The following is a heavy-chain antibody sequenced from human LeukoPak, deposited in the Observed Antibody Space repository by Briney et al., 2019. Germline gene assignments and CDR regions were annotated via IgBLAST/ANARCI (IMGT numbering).Heavy chain of an antibody. CDR3: AKDMGGRLGP. CDR1: GFTISSSA. Sequence: GGSLRLSCAATGFTISSSATTWVRQAPGKGLDWVSTITRTGSNTFYADSVKGRFTISRDNSNNTLYLQMNSLRVEDTAIYFCAKDMGGRLGPGGQGTLVTVSS. D-gene: IGHD1-26*01. J-gene: IGHJ5*02. V-gene: IGHV3-23*01. CDR2: ITRTGSNT.